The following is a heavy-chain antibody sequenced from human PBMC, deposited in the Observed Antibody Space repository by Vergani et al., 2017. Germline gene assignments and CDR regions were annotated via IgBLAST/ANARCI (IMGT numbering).Heavy chain of an antibody. CDR1: GFSLNTSGLR. Sequence: QVTLKESGPALVKPTQTLTLTCAVSGFSLNTSGLRVSWLRQPPGKALEWLARIDRNDNSFYNESLKTRLTISKDTSKNQVVLAMTNVGPVDTATYYCARTGYSRGGYYFDFWGQGTLVTVSS. CDR2: IDRNDNS. J-gene: IGHJ4*02. V-gene: IGHV2-70*04. D-gene: IGHD1-26*01. CDR3: ARTGYSRGGYYFDF.